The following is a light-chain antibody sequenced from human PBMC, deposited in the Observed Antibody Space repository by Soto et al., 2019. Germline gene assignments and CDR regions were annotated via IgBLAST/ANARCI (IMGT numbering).Light chain of an antibody. V-gene: IGLV3-9*01. Sequence: SYELTQPLSVSVALGQTARITCGGNNIGSKNVHWYKPKPGQAPVLVIYRDSNRPSGIPERFSGSNSGNTATLTISRAQAGDEADYYCQVWDSRTGVFGTGTKITVL. CDR3: QVWDSRTGV. CDR1: NIGSKN. J-gene: IGLJ1*01. CDR2: RDS.